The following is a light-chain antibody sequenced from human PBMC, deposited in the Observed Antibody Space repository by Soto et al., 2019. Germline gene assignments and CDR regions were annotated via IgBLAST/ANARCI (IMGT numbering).Light chain of an antibody. CDR2: EVS. CDR3: SSFERSGTRV. V-gene: IGLV2-14*01. CDR1: SSDVGGYNY. J-gene: IGLJ3*02. Sequence: QSALTQPASVSGSPGQSITITCTGTSSDVGGYNYVSWYQQHPGKAPKLIISEVSDRPSGVSNRFSGSKSGNTASLTISGLQPEDEADYYCSSFERSGTRVIGGGTKLTVL.